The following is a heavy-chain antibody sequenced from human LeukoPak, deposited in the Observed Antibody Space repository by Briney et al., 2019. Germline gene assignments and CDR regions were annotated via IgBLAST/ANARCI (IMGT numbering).Heavy chain of an antibody. CDR2: IHQDGSQK. V-gene: IGHV3-7*03. J-gene: IGHJ4*02. D-gene: IGHD1-26*01. CDR3: AREKWELDY. Sequence: PGGSLRLSCAASGFTFSSYWMSWVRQTPGKGLEWVANIHQDGSQKYYVDSVKGRFTISRDNAKNLLYLQMNSLRAEDTALYYCAREKWELDYWGQGTLVTVSS. CDR1: GFTFSSYW.